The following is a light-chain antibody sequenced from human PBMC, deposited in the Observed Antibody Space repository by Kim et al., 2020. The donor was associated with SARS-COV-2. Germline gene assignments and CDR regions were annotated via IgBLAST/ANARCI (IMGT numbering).Light chain of an antibody. Sequence: APGKNARITCGGKNIGSKGVHWYQQKPGPAPVLVIYYDSDRPSGIPERFSGSNSGNTATLTISRVEAGDEADYYCQVWDSSSDHPVFGGGTQLTVL. CDR3: QVWDSSSDHPV. CDR2: YDS. CDR1: NIGSKG. V-gene: IGLV3-21*04. J-gene: IGLJ2*01.